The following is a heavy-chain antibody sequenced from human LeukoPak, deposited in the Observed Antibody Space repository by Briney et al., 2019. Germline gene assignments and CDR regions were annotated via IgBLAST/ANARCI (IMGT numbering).Heavy chain of an antibody. J-gene: IGHJ6*02. Sequence: GGSLRLSCAASGFTFSSYSMHWVRQAPGKGLEWVAVIWYDGSNKYYADSVKGRFTISRDNSKNTLYLQMNSLRAEDTAVYYCARLSKSYAPPGYYYGMDVWGQGTTVTVSS. CDR2: IWYDGSNK. CDR1: GFTFSSYS. V-gene: IGHV3-33*01. CDR3: ARLSKSYAPPGYYYGMDV. D-gene: IGHD2-2*01.